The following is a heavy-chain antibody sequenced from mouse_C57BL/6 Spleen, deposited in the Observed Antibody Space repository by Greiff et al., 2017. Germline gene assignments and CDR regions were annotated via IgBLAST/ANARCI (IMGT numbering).Heavy chain of an antibody. CDR3: ARGYYGSSPWYFDV. CDR1: GIDFSRYW. V-gene: IGHV4-1*01. Sequence: EVQLQESGGGLVQPGGSLKLSCAASGIDFSRYWMSWVRRAPGKGLAWIGEINPDSSTINYAPSLKDKFIISRDTAKNTLYLQMSKVRSEDTAHYYGARGYYGSSPWYFDVWGTGTTVTVSS. D-gene: IGHD1-1*01. CDR2: INPDSSTI. J-gene: IGHJ1*03.